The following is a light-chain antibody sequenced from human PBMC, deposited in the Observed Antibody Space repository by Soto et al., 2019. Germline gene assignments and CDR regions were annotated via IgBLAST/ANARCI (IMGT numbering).Light chain of an antibody. CDR3: QQYYDWPPWT. V-gene: IGKV3-15*01. CDR1: QSVSSN. CDR2: GAS. J-gene: IGKJ1*01. Sequence: EIVMTRSPATLSVSPGERATLSCRASQSVSSNLAWYQQKLGQGPRLLIYGASTRAAGIPARFSGSGSGTEFTLTISSLQSEDIAVYYCQQYYDWPPWTFGQGTKVEI.